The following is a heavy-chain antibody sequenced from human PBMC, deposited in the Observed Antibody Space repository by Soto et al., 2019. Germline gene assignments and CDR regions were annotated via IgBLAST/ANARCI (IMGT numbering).Heavy chain of an antibody. CDR3: AREPSPAYYDSSGYYRPDAFDI. J-gene: IGHJ3*02. CDR2: IMPLLGST. Sequence: SVKVSCKAPGGTFSIYGINWVRQAPGQGLEWMGGIMPLLGSTHYAEKFKGRVTITADESTSTAYMELSSLRSEDTAVYYCAREPSPAYYDSSGYYRPDAFDIWGQGTMVTVSS. V-gene: IGHV1-69*13. CDR1: GGTFSIYG. D-gene: IGHD3-22*01.